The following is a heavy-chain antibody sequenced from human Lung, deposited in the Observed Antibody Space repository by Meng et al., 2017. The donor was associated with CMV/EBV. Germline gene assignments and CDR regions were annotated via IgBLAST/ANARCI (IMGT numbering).Heavy chain of an antibody. J-gene: IGHJ4*02. D-gene: IGHD5-12*01. CDR3: AKYRNIVTTSFDS. V-gene: IGHV3-23*01. Sequence: GGSLRLSCAASGFTFSAFAMSWVRQAPGKGLEWVSSVSGSGDNSYYADSVKGRFTMSRDNSKKTLYLEMNSLRAEDTALYYCAKYRNIVTTSFDSWGQGTAVTVSS. CDR2: VSGSGDNS. CDR1: GFTFSAFA.